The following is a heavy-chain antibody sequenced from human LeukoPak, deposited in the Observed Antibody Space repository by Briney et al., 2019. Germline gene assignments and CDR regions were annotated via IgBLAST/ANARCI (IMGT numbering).Heavy chain of an antibody. CDR1: GFTFSSYW. D-gene: IGHD1-26*01. CDR3: AKDRYSGSYMNYYYGMDV. V-gene: IGHV3-30*18. Sequence: GGSLRLSCAASGFTFSSYWMSWVRQAPGKGLEWVAVISYDESNKYYADSVKGRFTISRDNSKNTLYLQMNSLRAEDTAVYFCAKDRYSGSYMNYYYGMDVWGQGTTVTVS. J-gene: IGHJ6*02. CDR2: ISYDESNK.